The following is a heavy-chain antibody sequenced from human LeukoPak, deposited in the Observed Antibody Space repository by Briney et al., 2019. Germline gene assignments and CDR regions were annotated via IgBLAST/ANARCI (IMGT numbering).Heavy chain of an antibody. Sequence: SETLSLTCNVSGDYITTTNYYWAWIRQPPGKGLEWIASIFYNGNTYYNPSLKSRVIISMDTSRKQISLKLSSVTATDTAFYYCARRSRLYKHETTGYHDSWGQGTLVTVSS. CDR1: GDYITTTNYY. V-gene: IGHV4-39*01. CDR2: IFYNGNT. D-gene: IGHD3-9*01. J-gene: IGHJ4*02. CDR3: ARRSRLYKHETTGYHDS.